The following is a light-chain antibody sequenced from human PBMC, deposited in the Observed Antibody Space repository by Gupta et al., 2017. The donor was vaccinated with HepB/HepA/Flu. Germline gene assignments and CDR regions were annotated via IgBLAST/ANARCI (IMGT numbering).Light chain of an antibody. CDR1: EDIRKY. J-gene: IGKJ2*01. CDR2: DAS. Sequence: DIQMTQSPSSLSASVGDRVTISCQASEDIRKYLNWYQQKPGKHPRLLIFDASDLQTAVPSRFSGSGAGIDFTFTISSLQHEDAATYYCQQFHILYTFGQGTKVEIK. V-gene: IGKV1-33*01. CDR3: QQFHILYT.